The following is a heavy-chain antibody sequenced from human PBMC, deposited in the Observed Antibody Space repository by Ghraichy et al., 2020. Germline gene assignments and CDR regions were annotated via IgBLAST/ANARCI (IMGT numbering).Heavy chain of an antibody. CDR2: IRGSGSST. CDR1: GFTFSSYA. J-gene: IGHJ4*02. D-gene: IGHD5-18*01. Sequence: GQSLNISCAASGFTFSSYAMSWVRQAPGKELEWVSAIRGSGSSTYYADSVKGRFTISRDNSKNTLYLQMNSLRAEDTAIYYCAKEGDESGYTYGFDYWGQGTLVTVSS. V-gene: IGHV3-23*01. CDR3: AKEGDESGYTYGFDY.